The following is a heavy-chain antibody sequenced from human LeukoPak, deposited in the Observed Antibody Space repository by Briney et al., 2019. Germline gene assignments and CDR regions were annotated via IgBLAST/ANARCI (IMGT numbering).Heavy chain of an antibody. CDR2: INPYSGAT. V-gene: IGHV1-2*02. D-gene: IGHD2-15*01. Sequence: PEASVKVSCKASGYTFTAYYMHWVRQAPGQGLEWMGWINPYSGATSYAQKFQGRVAMTRDTSISTAYMELSRLRSDDTAVYYCAAQSGGVGNWFDPWGQGTLVTVSS. J-gene: IGHJ5*02. CDR3: AAQSGGVGNWFDP. CDR1: GYTFTAYY.